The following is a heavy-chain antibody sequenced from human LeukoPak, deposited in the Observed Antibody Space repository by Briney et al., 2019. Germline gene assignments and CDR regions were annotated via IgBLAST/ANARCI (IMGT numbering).Heavy chain of an antibody. D-gene: IGHD3-16*01. CDR1: GFTFSIYS. CDR2: ITSDRRTI. J-gene: IGHJ4*02. V-gene: IGHV3-48*01. CDR3: ARDVWGSGGY. Sequence: GGSLRLSCAASGFTFSIYSMNWVRQAPGKGLEWVSYITSDRRTISYADPVKGRFTISRDNDKRLLYLQMDSLRAGDTAIYYCARDVWGSGGYWGQGMLVTVSS.